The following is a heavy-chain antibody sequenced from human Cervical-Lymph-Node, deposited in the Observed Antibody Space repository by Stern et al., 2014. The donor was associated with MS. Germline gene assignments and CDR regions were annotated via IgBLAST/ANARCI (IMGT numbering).Heavy chain of an antibody. V-gene: IGHV6-1*01. D-gene: IGHD3-9*01. CDR3: AREVLRYFDWLLNWFDP. CDR1: GDSVSSNSAA. J-gene: IGHJ5*02. CDR2: TYYRSKWYN. Sequence: VQLVESGPGLVKPSQTLSLTCAISGDSVSSNSAAWNWIRQSPSRGLEXLGRTYYRSKWYNDYAVSVKSRITINPDTSKNQFSLQLNSVTPEDTAVYYCAREVLRYFDWLLNWFDPWGQGTLVTVSS.